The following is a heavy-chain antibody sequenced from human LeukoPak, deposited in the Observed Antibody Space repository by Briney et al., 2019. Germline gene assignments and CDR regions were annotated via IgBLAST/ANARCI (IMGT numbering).Heavy chain of an antibody. V-gene: IGHV4-34*01. J-gene: IGHJ4*02. D-gene: IGHD1-26*01. Sequence: PSETLSLTCAVPGGSFSGYLWSWLRQPPGKGLEWVGEINYNGEITNYNPSLKSRVTISVDTSKNQFSLKLSSVTAADTAVYYCARVRSGSYLVFYFDYWGQGTLVTVSS. CDR3: ARVRSGSYLVFYFDY. CDR2: INYNGEIT. CDR1: GGSFSGYL.